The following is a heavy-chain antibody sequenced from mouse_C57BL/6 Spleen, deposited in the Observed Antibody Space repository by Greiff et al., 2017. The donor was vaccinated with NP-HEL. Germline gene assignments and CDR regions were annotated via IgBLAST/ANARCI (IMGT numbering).Heavy chain of an antibody. CDR3: ARHDYDRAFAY. D-gene: IGHD2-4*01. J-gene: IGHJ3*01. V-gene: IGHV5-12*01. CDR2: ISNGGGST. CDR1: GFTFSDYY. Sequence: EVQLVESGGGLVQPGGSLKLSCAASGFTFSDYYMYWVRQTPEKRLEWVAYISNGGGSTYYPDTVKGRFTISRDKAKNTLYLQMSRLKSEDTAMYYCARHDYDRAFAYWGQGTLVTVSA.